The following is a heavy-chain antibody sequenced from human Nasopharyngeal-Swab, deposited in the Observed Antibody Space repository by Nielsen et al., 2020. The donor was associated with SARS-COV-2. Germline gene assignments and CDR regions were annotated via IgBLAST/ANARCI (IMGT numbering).Heavy chain of an antibody. CDR3: ARGLDYGDYAFDY. D-gene: IGHD4-17*01. CDR1: GCTFTSYA. Sequence: ASVKVSCKASGCTFTSYAMHWVRQAPGQRLEWMGWINAGNGNTKYSQKFQGRVTITRDTSASTAYMELNSLRSEDTAVYYCARGLDYGDYAFDYWGQGTLVTVSS. V-gene: IGHV1-3*01. CDR2: INAGNGNT. J-gene: IGHJ4*02.